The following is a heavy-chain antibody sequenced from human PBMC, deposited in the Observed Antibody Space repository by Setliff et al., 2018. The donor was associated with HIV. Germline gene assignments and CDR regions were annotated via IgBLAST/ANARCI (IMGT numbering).Heavy chain of an antibody. Sequence: SETLSLTCTVSGGSISSSSYYWSWIRQPPGKGLEWIGYISSRGSTYYNPSLKSRVTISVDTSKNQFSLKLNSVTAADTAVYYCARTRGYTYGYIDSWAQGTLVTVSS. V-gene: IGHV4-39*01. CDR2: ISSRGST. D-gene: IGHD5-18*01. CDR3: ARTRGYTYGYIDS. J-gene: IGHJ4*02. CDR1: GGSISSSSYY.